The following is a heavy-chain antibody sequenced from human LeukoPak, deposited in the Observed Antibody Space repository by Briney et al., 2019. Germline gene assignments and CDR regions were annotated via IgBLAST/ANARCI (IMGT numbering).Heavy chain of an antibody. CDR3: ARQEHSGILLDN. D-gene: IGHD1-26*01. Sequence: SETLSLTCTVSGGSIISGSSYWAWIRQPPGKGLEWIGSMYYNGDTYYNTSLKSRVTISGDTSKNQFFLKLSSVTAADTAVYYCARQEHSGILLDNWGQGTLVTVSS. CDR1: GGSIISGSSY. J-gene: IGHJ4*02. CDR2: MYYNGDT. V-gene: IGHV4-39*01.